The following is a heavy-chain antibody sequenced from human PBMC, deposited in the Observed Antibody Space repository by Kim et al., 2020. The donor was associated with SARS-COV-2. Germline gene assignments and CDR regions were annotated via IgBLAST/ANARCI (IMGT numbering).Heavy chain of an antibody. J-gene: IGHJ3*02. V-gene: IGHV1-2*06. CDR3: AKSYSLYDNSVPHI. Sequence: ASVKVSCKASGYTFSACYLHWVRRAPGQGLEWMGRINPSSGGTDYAQKFQGRVTMTRDTSISTAHMELSSLTSDDTAVYYCAKSYSLYDNSVPHIWGQGTMVTVSS. CDR2: INPSSGGT. D-gene: IGHD3-22*01. CDR1: GYTFSACY.